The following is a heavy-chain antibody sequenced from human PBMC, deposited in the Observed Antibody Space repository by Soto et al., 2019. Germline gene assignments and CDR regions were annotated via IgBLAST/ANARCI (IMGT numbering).Heavy chain of an antibody. V-gene: IGHV1-8*01. J-gene: IGHJ6*02. D-gene: IGHD1-1*01. CDR2: MNPNSGNT. CDR1: GYTFTSYN. Sequence: QVQLVQSGAEVKKPGASVKVSCKASGYTFTSYNISWVRQATGQGLEWMGWMNPNSGNTGYAQKLRGRVTMTRNTSISTAYMALSSLRSEDTAVYYCARERTGTTSMDIWGQGTTLTVSS. CDR3: ARERTGTTSMDI.